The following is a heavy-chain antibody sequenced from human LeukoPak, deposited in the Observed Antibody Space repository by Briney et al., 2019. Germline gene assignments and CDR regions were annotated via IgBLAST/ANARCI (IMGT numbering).Heavy chain of an antibody. CDR3: ARLNFAGWLADY. J-gene: IGHJ4*02. CDR2: IYYSGST. V-gene: IGHV4-39*07. Sequence: SETLSLTCTVSGGSISSSSYYWGWIRQPPGKGLEWIGSIYYSGSTYYNPSLKSRVTISVDTSKNQFSLKLSSVTAADTAMYYCARLNFAGWLADYWGQGTLVTVSS. D-gene: IGHD6-19*01. CDR1: GGSISSSSYY.